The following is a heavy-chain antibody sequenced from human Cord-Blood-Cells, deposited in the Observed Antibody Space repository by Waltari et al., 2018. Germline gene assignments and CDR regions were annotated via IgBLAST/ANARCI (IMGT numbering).Heavy chain of an antibody. Sequence: QITLKESGPTLVKPTQTRTLTCTFSGSSLSTTGVGVGWIRQPPGKALECLALIYWNDDKRYSPSLKSRLTITKDTAKSQVVLTMTNMDPVDTATYYCTHIRPHANTWYLDYYADWGQGTVVTVSS. V-gene: IGHV2-5*01. CDR3: THIRPHANTWYLDYYAD. CDR1: GSSLSTTGVG. CDR2: IYWNDDK. D-gene: IGHD6-13*01. J-gene: IGHJ4*02.